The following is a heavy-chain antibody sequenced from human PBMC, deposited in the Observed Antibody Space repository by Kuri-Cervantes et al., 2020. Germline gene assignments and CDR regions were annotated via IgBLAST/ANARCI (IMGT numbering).Heavy chain of an antibody. J-gene: IGHJ3*02. CDR3: AKDRIVGAPRGAFDI. CDR1: GFTFTNYA. Sequence: GESLKISCAASGFTFTNYAMHWARQAPGKGLEWVAFIRFDGSDKYYADPVKGRFTISRDNSKSTLYLQMNSLRAEDTAVYYCAKDRIVGAPRGAFDIWGQGTMVTVSS. V-gene: IGHV3-30*02. D-gene: IGHD1-26*01. CDR2: IRFDGSDK.